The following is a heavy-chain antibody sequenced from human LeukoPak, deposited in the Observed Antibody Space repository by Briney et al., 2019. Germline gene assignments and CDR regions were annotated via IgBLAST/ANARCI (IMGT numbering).Heavy chain of an antibody. D-gene: IGHD3-9*01. J-gene: IGHJ4*02. CDR3: ARDRTERDYNILTGQFDY. V-gene: IGHV3-11*01. CDR1: GFTFSDYY. CDR2: ISSSGSTI. Sequence: GGSLRLSCAASGFTFSDYYMSWIRQAPGKGLEWVSYISSSGSTIYYADSVKGRFTISRDNAKNSLYLQMNSLRAEDTAVYYCARDRTERDYNILTGQFDYWGQGTLVTVSS.